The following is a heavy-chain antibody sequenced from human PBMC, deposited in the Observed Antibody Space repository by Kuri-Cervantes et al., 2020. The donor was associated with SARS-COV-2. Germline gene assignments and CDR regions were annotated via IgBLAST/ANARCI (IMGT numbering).Heavy chain of an antibody. V-gene: IGHV3-30*03. D-gene: IGHD3-3*01. J-gene: IGHJ6*02. Sequence: GGSLRLSCAASGFTFSSYGMHWVRQAPGKGLEWVAVISYDGSNKYYADSVKGRFTISRDNAKNSLYLQMNSPRAEDTAVYYCARDPRNLAIFGVVIKGYYYYGMDVWGQGTTVTVSS. CDR2: ISYDGSNK. CDR1: GFTFSSYG. CDR3: ARDPRNLAIFGVVIKGYYYYGMDV.